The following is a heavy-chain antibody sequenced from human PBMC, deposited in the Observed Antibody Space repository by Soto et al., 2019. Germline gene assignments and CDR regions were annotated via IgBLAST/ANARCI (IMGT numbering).Heavy chain of an antibody. Sequence: QVQLVQSGAEVKKPGSSVKVSCKAPGGTFNRYAISWVRQAPGQGLEWMGGIIPIFGIGNDAQRFQGRVTITADESTGTAYMELSSLRSEDTGVYYCARSAITLFGVVSIPPHYYSEMDVWGQGTTVTVSS. CDR2: IIPIFGIG. D-gene: IGHD3-3*01. CDR3: ARSAITLFGVVSIPPHYYSEMDV. V-gene: IGHV1-69*01. J-gene: IGHJ6*02. CDR1: GGTFNRYA.